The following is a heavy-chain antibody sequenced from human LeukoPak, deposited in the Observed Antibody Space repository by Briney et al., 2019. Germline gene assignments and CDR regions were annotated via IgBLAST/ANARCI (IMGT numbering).Heavy chain of an antibody. CDR2: FHNSGTS. CDR1: DDSISDYY. D-gene: IGHD2-2*01. J-gene: IGHJ4*02. CDR3: TRVWCSSTSCYEGPDYFDY. V-gene: IGHV4-59*08. Sequence: PSETLSLTCTVSDDSISDYYRGWIRQPPGKGLEWIGYFHNSGTSTYNPSLKSRVTISVDTSKSQFSLKLSSVTAADTAVYYCTRVWCSSTSCYEGPDYFDYWGQGTLVTVSS.